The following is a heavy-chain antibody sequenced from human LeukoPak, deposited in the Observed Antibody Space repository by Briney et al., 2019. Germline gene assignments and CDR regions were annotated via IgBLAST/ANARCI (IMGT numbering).Heavy chain of an antibody. CDR2: ISSSSSYI. J-gene: IGHJ6*02. CDR3: ARDGYSSRGNYYGMDV. V-gene: IGHV3-21*01. D-gene: IGHD6-13*01. Sequence: GGSLRLSCAASGFTFSSYSMNWVRQAPGKGLEWVSSISSSSSYIYYADSVKGRFTISGDNAKNSLYLQMNSLRAEDTAVYYCARDGYSSRGNYYGMDVWGQGTTVTVSS. CDR1: GFTFSSYS.